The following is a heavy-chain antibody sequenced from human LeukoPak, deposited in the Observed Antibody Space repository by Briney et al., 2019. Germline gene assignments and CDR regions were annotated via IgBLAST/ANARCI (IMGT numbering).Heavy chain of an antibody. D-gene: IGHD6-19*01. CDR3: ARVGASSGWYVKDDY. CDR2: ISAYNGNT. V-gene: IGHV1-18*01. Sequence: ASVKVSCKASGYTFTSYGISWVRQAPGQGLEWMGWISAYNGNTNYAQKLQGRVTMTTDTSTSTAYMELRSLRSDDTAVYYCARVGASSGWYVKDDYWGQGTLVTVSS. CDR1: GYTFTSYG. J-gene: IGHJ4*02.